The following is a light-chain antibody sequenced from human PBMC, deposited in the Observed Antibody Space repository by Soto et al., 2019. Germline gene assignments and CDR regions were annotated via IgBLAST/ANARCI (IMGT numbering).Light chain of an antibody. CDR2: GNN. Sequence: QSVLTQPPSMSGAPGQRVTISCTGTSANIGAGYDVHWYQQLPGMAPKLLIFGNNKRPSGVPDRFSGSKSGTSASLAITGLQADDEADYFCQSYDSTLSGLYVLGTGTKVTVL. CDR3: QSYDSTLSGLYV. J-gene: IGLJ1*01. CDR1: SANIGAGYD. V-gene: IGLV1-40*01.